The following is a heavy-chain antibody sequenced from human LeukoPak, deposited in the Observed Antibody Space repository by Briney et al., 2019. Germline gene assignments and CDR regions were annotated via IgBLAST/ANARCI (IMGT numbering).Heavy chain of an antibody. CDR2: IGTAGDT. V-gene: IGHV3-13*01. CDR1: GFTFSSYD. CDR3: ARGDYNKSYYYYYGMDV. D-gene: IGHD4-11*01. Sequence: PGGSLRLSCAASGFTFSSYDMHWVRQAAGKGLEWVSAIGTAGDTYYPGSVKGRFTISRENAKNSLYLQMNSLRAGDTAVYYCARGDYNKSYYYYYGMDVWGQGTTVTVSS. J-gene: IGHJ6*02.